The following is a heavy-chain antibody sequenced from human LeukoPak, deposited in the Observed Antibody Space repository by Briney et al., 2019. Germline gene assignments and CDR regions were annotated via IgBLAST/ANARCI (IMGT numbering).Heavy chain of an antibody. Sequence: ASVKVSCKASGYTFTGYYMHWLRQAPGQGLEWMGWINPNTGGTNYAQKFQGRVTMTRDTTISTAYMELSRLTYDDTAVYYCASYPRYSSTPPFDFWGQGTQVTVSS. V-gene: IGHV1-2*02. D-gene: IGHD6-19*01. J-gene: IGHJ4*02. CDR3: ASYPRYSSTPPFDF. CDR1: GYTFTGYY. CDR2: INPNTGGT.